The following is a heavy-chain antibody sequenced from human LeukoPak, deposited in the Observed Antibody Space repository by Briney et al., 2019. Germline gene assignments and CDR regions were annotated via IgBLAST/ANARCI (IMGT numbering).Heavy chain of an antibody. CDR1: GYTLTELS. J-gene: IGHJ4*02. Sequence: GASVKVSXKVSGYTLTELSMHWMRQAPGKGLEWMGGFDPEDGETIYAQKSQGRVTMTEDTSTDTAYMELSSLRSEDTAVYYCATDPYSSSPGGYWGQGTLVTVSS. V-gene: IGHV1-24*01. CDR3: ATDPYSSSPGGY. CDR2: FDPEDGET. D-gene: IGHD6-13*01.